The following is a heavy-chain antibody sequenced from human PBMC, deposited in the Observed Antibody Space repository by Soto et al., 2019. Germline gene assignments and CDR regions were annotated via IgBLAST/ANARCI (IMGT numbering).Heavy chain of an antibody. D-gene: IGHD1-26*01. V-gene: IGHV3-23*01. CDR3: ANAPLVGAASPWDY. CDR1: GFTFSSYA. CDR2: ISGSGGST. Sequence: EVQLLESGGGLVQPGGSLRLSCAASGFTFSSYAMSWVRQAPGKGLEWVSAISGSGGSTYYADSVKGRFTISRDNSKNPLYLQMNSLRAEDTAVYYCANAPLVGAASPWDYGGQGTLVTVSS. J-gene: IGHJ4*02.